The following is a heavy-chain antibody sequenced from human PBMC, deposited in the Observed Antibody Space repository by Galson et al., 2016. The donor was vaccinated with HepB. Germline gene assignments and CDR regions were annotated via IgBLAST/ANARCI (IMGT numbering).Heavy chain of an antibody. D-gene: IGHD5-18*01. J-gene: IGHJ6*02. CDR2: ISGSGGYT. Sequence: SLRLSCAASGFTFNNYAMNWVRQAPGKGLEWVSAISGSGGYTYYAGSVKGRFTLSRVNSKNTLYLQTDRLRVEDTAVYYCAKDRGIGYSYGYSSEYYGMDVWGPGTTVTVSS. CDR3: AKDRGIGYSYGYSSEYYGMDV. CDR1: GFTFNNYA. V-gene: IGHV3-23*01.